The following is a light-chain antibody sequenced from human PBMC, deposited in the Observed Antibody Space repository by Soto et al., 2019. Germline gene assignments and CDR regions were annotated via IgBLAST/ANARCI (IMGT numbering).Light chain of an antibody. CDR1: SGHSNYV. Sequence: QLVLTQSPSASASLGASVKLTCTLSSGHSNYVIAWHQQQPEKGPRYLMKLNSDGSHSKGDGIPDRFSGSSSGAERYLTISSLQSEDEADYYCQTWDTGIRVFGRGTKLTVL. V-gene: IGLV4-69*01. CDR2: LNSDGSH. CDR3: QTWDTGIRV. J-gene: IGLJ2*01.